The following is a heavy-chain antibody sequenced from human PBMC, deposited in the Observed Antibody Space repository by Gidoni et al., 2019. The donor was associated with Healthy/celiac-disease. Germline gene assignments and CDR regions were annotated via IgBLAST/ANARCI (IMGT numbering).Heavy chain of an antibody. CDR3: ARMAGGSYLADAFDI. Sequence: QVQLVQSGAEVKKLGASVKVSCKASGYTFTSYAMHWVRQAPGQRLEWMGWINAGNGNTKYSQKFQGRVTITRDTSASTAYMELSSLRSEDTAVYYCARMAGGSYLADAFDIWGQGTMVTVSS. V-gene: IGHV1-3*01. CDR2: INAGNGNT. CDR1: GYTFTSYA. D-gene: IGHD1-26*01. J-gene: IGHJ3*02.